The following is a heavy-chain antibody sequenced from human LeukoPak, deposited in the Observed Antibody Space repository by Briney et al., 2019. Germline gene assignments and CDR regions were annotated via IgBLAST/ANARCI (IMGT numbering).Heavy chain of an antibody. D-gene: IGHD2-15*01. CDR1: GFTFSSYA. Sequence: PGGSLRISCAASGFTFSSYAMSWVRQAPGKGLEWVSSISGSGNRTYYADSVKGRFTISRDNPKSTLFLQMNSLRAEDTAVYYCAKNLYCGGGSCYPSALGMDVWGQGTTVTVSS. J-gene: IGHJ6*02. V-gene: IGHV3-23*01. CDR3: AKNLYCGGGSCYPSALGMDV. CDR2: ISGSGNRT.